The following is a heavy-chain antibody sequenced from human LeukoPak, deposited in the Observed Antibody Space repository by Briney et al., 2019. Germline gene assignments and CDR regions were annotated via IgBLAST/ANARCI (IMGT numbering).Heavy chain of an antibody. CDR2: IYYSGST. Sequence: PSQTLSLTCTVSGGSISSGGYYWSWIRQHPGKGLEWIGHIYYSGSTYYNPSLKSRVTISVDTSKNQFSLKLSSVTAADTAVYYCARELSSGLDAFDIWGQGTMVTVSS. J-gene: IGHJ3*02. D-gene: IGHD6-19*01. CDR1: GGSISSGGYY. V-gene: IGHV4-31*03. CDR3: ARELSSGLDAFDI.